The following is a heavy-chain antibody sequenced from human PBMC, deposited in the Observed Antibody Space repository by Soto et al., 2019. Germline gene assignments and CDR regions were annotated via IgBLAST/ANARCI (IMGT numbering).Heavy chain of an antibody. CDR1: GFTFDDYA. J-gene: IGHJ3*02. CDR3: AKDRTHTEDPDAFDI. Sequence: SLRLSCAASGFTFDDYAMHWVRQAPGKGLEWVSGISWNSGSIGYADSVKGRFTISRDNAKNSLYLQMNSLRAEDTALYYCAKDRTHTEDPDAFDIWGQGTMVTVSS. D-gene: IGHD4-17*01. CDR2: ISWNSGSI. V-gene: IGHV3-9*01.